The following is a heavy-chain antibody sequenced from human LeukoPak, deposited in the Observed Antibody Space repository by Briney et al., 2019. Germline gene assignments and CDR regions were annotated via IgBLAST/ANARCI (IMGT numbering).Heavy chain of an antibody. CDR3: ARVLAYCTSTSCHDY. CDR1: GYNFISYD. J-gene: IGHJ4*02. V-gene: IGHV1-18*01. D-gene: IGHD2-2*01. CDR2: ISAYTGYT. Sequence: ASVKVSCKASGYNFISYDINWVRQAPGQGLEWMGWISAYTGYTKYAEKFQGRVTMTTDQSTSTAYMELKSLRSDDTAVYYCARVLAYCTSTSCHDYWGQGTLVTVSS.